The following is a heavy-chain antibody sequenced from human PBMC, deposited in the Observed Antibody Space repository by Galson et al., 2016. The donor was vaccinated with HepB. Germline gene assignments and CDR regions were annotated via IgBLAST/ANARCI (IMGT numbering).Heavy chain of an antibody. CDR3: ARGLSGTYSRGNDH. J-gene: IGHJ5*02. Sequence: SLRLSCAASGFTFSDLYMNWIRQAPGRGLEWVSYISSGGTSIYYADSVKGRFTASRDNAKNSLYLQMNSLRAEDTAVYYCARGLSGTYSRGNDHWGQGTLVTVSS. D-gene: IGHD3-10*01. V-gene: IGHV3-11*01. CDR2: ISSGGTSI. CDR1: GFTFSDLY.